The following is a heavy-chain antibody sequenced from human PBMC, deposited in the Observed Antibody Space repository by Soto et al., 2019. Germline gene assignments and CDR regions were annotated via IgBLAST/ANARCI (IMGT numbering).Heavy chain of an antibody. Sequence: QVQLQESGPGLVKPSETLSLTCSVSGGSVSDLNYYWTWIRQPPGKGLEWIGCVYYTGSTDYNPSLNSRVTISLDSSKNQFSLNLSSVTAADTAVYYCARHAMGAPHYYYGMDVWGPGATVTVSS. CDR1: GGSVSDLNYY. V-gene: IGHV4-61*01. CDR2: VYYTGST. J-gene: IGHJ6*02. CDR3: ARHAMGAPHYYYGMDV.